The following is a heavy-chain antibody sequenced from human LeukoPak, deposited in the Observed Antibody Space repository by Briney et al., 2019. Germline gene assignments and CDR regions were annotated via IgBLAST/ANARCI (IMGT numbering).Heavy chain of an antibody. CDR2: INSDGTST. D-gene: IGHD4-17*01. CDR3: AREDYGDYFDY. CDR1: GFTFSPYW. Sequence: GGSLRLSCAASGFTFSPYWMHWVRQAPGEGPVWVSRINSDGTSTAYADSVKGRFTISRDNAKNTLYLQMHSLRAEDTAVYYCAREDYGDYFDYWGQGTLVTVSS. V-gene: IGHV3-74*01. J-gene: IGHJ4*02.